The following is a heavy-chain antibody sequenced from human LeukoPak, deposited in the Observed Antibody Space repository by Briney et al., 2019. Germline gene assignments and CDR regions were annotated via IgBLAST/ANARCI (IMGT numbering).Heavy chain of an antibody. CDR3: AKDCQGYYFDY. Sequence: GGSLRLSCAASGFIFTNYGMHWVRQAPGKGLEWVAIISYDGSNKYYADSVKGRFTISRDNSKNTLYLQMNSLRAEDTAVYYCAKDCQGYYFDYWGQGTLVTVSS. CDR1: GFIFTNYG. CDR2: ISYDGSNK. J-gene: IGHJ4*02. V-gene: IGHV3-30*18.